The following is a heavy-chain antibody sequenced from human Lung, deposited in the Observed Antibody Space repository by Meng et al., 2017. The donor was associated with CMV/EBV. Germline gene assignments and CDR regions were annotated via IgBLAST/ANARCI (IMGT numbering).Heavy chain of an antibody. CDR1: GGSFSHNY. V-gene: IGHV4-34*01. D-gene: IGHD3-22*01. Sequence: LXCAVSGGSFSHNYWSWIRQPPGKGLEWIGEVNHRGSSNYNPSLMSRVTISVDTSKKQCSLKMSSVTAADTAVYYCAREAAGDYDSSGPVDYWGQGKXVTVSS. CDR2: VNHRGSS. J-gene: IGHJ4*02. CDR3: AREAAGDYDSSGPVDY.